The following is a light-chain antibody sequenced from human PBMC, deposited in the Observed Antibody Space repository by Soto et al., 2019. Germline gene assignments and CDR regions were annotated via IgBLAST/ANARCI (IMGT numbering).Light chain of an antibody. CDR1: QSVSSN. J-gene: IGKJ1*01. CDR2: GAS. CDR3: QQYNNWPQT. Sequence: EIVMTQSPATLSVSPGERATLSCRASQSVSSNLAWYQQKPGQAPRLLIYGASIRATGIPARFSGSGSGTEFTLTISSLQSEDFAVYYWQQYNNWPQTFGQGTKVEIK. V-gene: IGKV3-15*01.